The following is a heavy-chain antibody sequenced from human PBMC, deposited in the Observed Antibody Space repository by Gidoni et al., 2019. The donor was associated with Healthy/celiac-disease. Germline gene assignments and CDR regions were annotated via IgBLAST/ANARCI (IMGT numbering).Heavy chain of an antibody. Sequence: EVQLVESGGGLVQPGGSLRLSCAASGSTVSSYEMNWVRPALGKGLEWVSYISSSGSTIYYADSVKGRFTISRDNAKNSLYLQMNSLRAEDTAVYYCASLPGSRYDYIWGSYRPYWGQGTLVTVSS. D-gene: IGHD3-16*02. V-gene: IGHV3-48*03. CDR2: ISSSGSTI. CDR1: GSTVSSYE. J-gene: IGHJ4*02. CDR3: ASLPGSRYDYIWGSYRPY.